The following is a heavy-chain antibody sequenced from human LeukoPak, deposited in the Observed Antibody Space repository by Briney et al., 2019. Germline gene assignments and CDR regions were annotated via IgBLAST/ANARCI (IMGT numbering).Heavy chain of an antibody. CDR1: GFTFSSYG. Sequence: PGGSLRLSCAASGFTFSSYGMHWVRQAPGKGLEWVAVISYDGSNKYYADSVKGRFTISRDNAKNSLSLQMNSLRAEDTAVYYCATYGGAAAGNPRPFDYWGQGTLVTVSS. J-gene: IGHJ4*02. V-gene: IGHV3-30*03. CDR3: ATYGGAAAGNPRPFDY. D-gene: IGHD6-13*01. CDR2: ISYDGSNK.